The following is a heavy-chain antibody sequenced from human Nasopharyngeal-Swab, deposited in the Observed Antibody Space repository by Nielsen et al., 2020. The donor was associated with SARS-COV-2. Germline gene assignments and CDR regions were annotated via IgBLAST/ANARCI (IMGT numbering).Heavy chain of an antibody. Sequence: GGSLRLSFAAPGFPFCSYALRWVPQAPGKGLGWVSAISGSGGSKYHADSEKGRFTISRDNSKNTLYLQMNSLRAEDTAVYYCAKSKIMITFGGARDYFDYWGQGTLVTVSS. CDR3: AKSKIMITFGGARDYFDY. CDR2: ISGSGGSK. J-gene: IGHJ4*02. V-gene: IGHV3-23*01. D-gene: IGHD3-16*01. CDR1: GFPFCSYA.